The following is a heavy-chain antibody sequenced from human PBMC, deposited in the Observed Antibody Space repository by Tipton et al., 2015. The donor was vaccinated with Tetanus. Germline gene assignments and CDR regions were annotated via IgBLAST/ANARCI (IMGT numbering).Heavy chain of an antibody. J-gene: IGHJ4*02. CDR1: GFTFSSYS. D-gene: IGHD3-22*01. V-gene: IGHV3-21*04. Sequence: SLRLSCAASGFTFSSYSMNWVRQAPGRGLEWVSSIGSTSHYMYYADSVKGRFTISRDNAKNSLYLQMNSLRAEDTALYYCAKDISSYYYDSSGYYSYYFDYWGQGTLVTVSS. CDR2: IGSTSHYM. CDR3: AKDISSYYYDSSGYYSYYFDY.